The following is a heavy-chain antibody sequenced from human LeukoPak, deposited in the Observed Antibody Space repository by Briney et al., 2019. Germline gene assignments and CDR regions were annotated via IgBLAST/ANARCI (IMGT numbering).Heavy chain of an antibody. CDR3: ARGGDPGPYYYYYMDV. D-gene: IGHD3-10*01. CDR1: GYTFTSYD. V-gene: IGHV1-8*01. Sequence: ASVKVSCKASGYTFTSYDINWVRQATGQGLEWMGWMNPNSGNTGYAQKFQGRVTMTRNTSISTAYMELSSLRSEDTAVYYCARGGDPGPYYYYYMDVWGKGTTVTVSS. CDR2: MNPNSGNT. J-gene: IGHJ6*03.